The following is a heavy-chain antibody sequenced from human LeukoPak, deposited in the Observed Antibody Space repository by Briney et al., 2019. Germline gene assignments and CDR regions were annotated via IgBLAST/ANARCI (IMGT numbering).Heavy chain of an antibody. D-gene: IGHD1-26*01. V-gene: IGHV1-46*01. CDR1: GYTFTSYY. Sequence: ASVKVSCKASGYTFTSYYMHWVRQAPGEGLEWMGIINPTGGSTSYAQKFQGRVTMTRDTSTSTVYMELSSLRSEDTAVYYCAREDRTDIVGALGAFDIWGQGTMVTVSS. CDR2: INPTGGST. J-gene: IGHJ3*02. CDR3: AREDRTDIVGALGAFDI.